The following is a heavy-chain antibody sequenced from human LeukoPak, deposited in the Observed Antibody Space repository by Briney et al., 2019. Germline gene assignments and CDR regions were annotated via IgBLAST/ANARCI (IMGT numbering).Heavy chain of an antibody. CDR1: GYTFTSYY. V-gene: IGHV1-46*01. Sequence: ASVKVSCKASGYTFTSYYMHWVRQAPGQGLEWMGIINPSGGSTSYAQKFQGRVTMTRDTSTSTVYMELSSLRSGDTAVYYCARDPYSSGWLLEISFDYWGQGTLVTVSS. CDR3: ARDPYSSGWLLEISFDY. D-gene: IGHD6-19*01. J-gene: IGHJ4*02. CDR2: INPSGGST.